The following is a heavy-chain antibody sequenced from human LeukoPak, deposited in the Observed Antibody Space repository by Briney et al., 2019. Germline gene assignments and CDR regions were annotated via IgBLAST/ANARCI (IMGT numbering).Heavy chain of an antibody. CDR2: INSDGSTT. CDR3: ARAPSEVGGYYPEYFRH. D-gene: IGHD3-22*01. V-gene: IGHV3-74*01. J-gene: IGHJ1*01. CDR1: GITFSNYW. Sequence: RSGGSLRLSCGASGITFSNYWMHWVRQAPGKGLVWVSHINSDGSTTNYADSVKGRFTISRDNAKNTVSLQMDSLRAEDTGVYYCARAPSEVGGYYPEYFRHWGQGTLVTVSS.